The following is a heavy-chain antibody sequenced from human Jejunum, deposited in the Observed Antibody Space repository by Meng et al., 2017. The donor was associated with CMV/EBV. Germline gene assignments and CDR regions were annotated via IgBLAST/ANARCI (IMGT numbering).Heavy chain of an antibody. V-gene: IGHV1-46*01. CDR1: Y. J-gene: IGHJ4*02. D-gene: IGHD3-9*01. CDR3: ARGRPPNSYDILTGFHYFFDY. CDR2: INPSGGST. Sequence: YVHWVRQAPGQGLEWMGIINPSGGSTSYEQKLQGRVTMTRDTSASTVYMELSSLRSEDTAVYFCARGRPPNSYDILTGFHYFFDYWGQGTLVTVSS.